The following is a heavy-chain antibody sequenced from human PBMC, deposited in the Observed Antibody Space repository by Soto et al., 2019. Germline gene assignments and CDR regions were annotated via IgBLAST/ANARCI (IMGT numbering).Heavy chain of an antibody. V-gene: IGHV3-9*01. D-gene: IGHD2-2*01. CDR2: ISWSSGSI. Sequence: EVQLVESGGGLVQPGRSLRLSCAASGFTFDDYAMHWVRQAPGKGLEWVSGISWSSGSIGYADSVKGRFTISRDNAKSSLYLQMDRLRAEDKAVYYCAKDLDCSSTSCSPVAYYYYGMDVWGQGTTVTVSS. CDR1: GFTFDDYA. J-gene: IGHJ6*02. CDR3: AKDLDCSSTSCSPVAYYYYGMDV.